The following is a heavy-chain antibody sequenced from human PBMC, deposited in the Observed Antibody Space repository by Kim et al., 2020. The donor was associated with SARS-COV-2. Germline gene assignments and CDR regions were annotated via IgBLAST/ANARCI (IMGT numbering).Heavy chain of an antibody. CDR1: GYTFTSSY. V-gene: IGHV1-46*01. Sequence: ASVKVSCKASGYTFTSSYLHWVRQAPGQGLEWMGLINPGAGTTTYAQKFQGRVIMTRDTSTSTVYMELSSLRSEDTAIYYCARNRGTDYWGQGTLVTVSS. CDR3: ARNRGTDY. D-gene: IGHD1-1*01. J-gene: IGHJ4*02. CDR2: INPGAGTT.